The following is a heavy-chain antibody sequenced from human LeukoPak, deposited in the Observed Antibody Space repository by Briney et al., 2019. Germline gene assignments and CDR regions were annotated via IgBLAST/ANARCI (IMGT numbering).Heavy chain of an antibody. CDR1: GYSISSGYY. J-gene: IGHJ5*02. Sequence: KTSETLSLTCTVSGYSISSGYYWGWIRQPPGKGLEWIGSIYHSGSTYYHPSLKSRVTISVDTSNSQFSVKLSSVTAADTAVYYCARAMEWELLHWFDPWGQGTLVTVSS. V-gene: IGHV4-38-2*02. CDR2: IYHSGST. D-gene: IGHD1-26*01. CDR3: ARAMEWELLHWFDP.